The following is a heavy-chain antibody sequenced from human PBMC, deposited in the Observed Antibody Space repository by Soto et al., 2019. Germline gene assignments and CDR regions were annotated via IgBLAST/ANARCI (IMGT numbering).Heavy chain of an antibody. D-gene: IGHD3-10*01. CDR2: IYYSGST. Sequence: SETLSLTCTVSGGSISSYYWSWIRQPPGKGLEWIGYIYYSGSTNYNPSLKSRVTISVDTSKNQFSLKLSSVTAADTAVYYCSRCGGGSGSYYRNNWFDPWGQGTLVTVSS. CDR3: SRCGGGSGSYYRNNWFDP. V-gene: IGHV4-59*01. J-gene: IGHJ5*02. CDR1: GGSISSYY.